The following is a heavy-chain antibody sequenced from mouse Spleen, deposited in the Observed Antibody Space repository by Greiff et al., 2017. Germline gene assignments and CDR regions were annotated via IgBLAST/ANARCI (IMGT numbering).Heavy chain of an antibody. CDR3: AGRDYDGGSYAMDY. CDR1: GFSLTSYG. V-gene: IGHV2-2*01. D-gene: IGHD1-1*01. CDR2: IWSGGST. Sequence: VKLMESGPGLVQPSQSLSITCTVSGFSLTSYGVHWVRQSPGKGLEWLGVIWSGGSTDYNAAFISRLSISKDNSKSQVFFKMNSLQADDTAIYYGAGRDYDGGSYAMDYWGQGTSVTVSS. J-gene: IGHJ4*01.